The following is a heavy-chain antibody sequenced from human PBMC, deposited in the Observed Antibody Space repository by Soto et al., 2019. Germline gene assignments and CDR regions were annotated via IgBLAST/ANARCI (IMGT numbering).Heavy chain of an antibody. V-gene: IGHV4-59*01. D-gene: IGHD6-19*01. Sequence: PSETLSLTCTVSGGSISSYYWSWIRQPPGKGLEWIGYIYYSGSTNYNPSLKSRVTISVDTSKNQFSLKLSSVTAADTAVYYCARGPDTGYSSFDPWGQGTRVTVSS. CDR3: ARGPDTGYSSFDP. J-gene: IGHJ5*02. CDR1: GGSISSYY. CDR2: IYYSGST.